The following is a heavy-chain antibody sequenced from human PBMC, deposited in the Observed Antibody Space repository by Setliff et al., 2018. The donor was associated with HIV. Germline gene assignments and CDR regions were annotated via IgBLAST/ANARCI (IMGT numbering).Heavy chain of an antibody. CDR2: IRGSGASV. J-gene: IGHJ3*02. Sequence: LRLSCAASGFTFSKYAMIWVRQAPGKGLEWISAIRGSGASVFYADSVKGRFTLSRDNSKNTLYLQMNSLRAEDTAIYYCAKDPNGDFIGAFDSWGQGTVVTV. CDR1: GFTFSKYA. D-gene: IGHD2-21*01. V-gene: IGHV3-23*01. CDR3: AKDPNGDFIGAFDS.